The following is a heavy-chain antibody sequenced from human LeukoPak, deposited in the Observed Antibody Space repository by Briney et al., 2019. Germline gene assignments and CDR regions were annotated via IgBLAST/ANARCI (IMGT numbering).Heavy chain of an antibody. CDR1: GGSFSVYY. V-gene: IGHV4-34*01. Sequence: SETLSLTCAVYGGSFSVYYWSWIRQPPGKGLEWIGEINHSGSTNYNPSLKSRVTISVDTTKNQFSLKLSSVTAADTAVYYCARDPSWGGPNDYWGQGTLVTVSS. CDR2: INHSGST. J-gene: IGHJ4*02. D-gene: IGHD2-21*01. CDR3: ARDPSWGGPNDY.